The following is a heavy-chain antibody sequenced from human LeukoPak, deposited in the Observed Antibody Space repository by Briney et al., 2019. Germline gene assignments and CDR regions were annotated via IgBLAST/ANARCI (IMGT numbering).Heavy chain of an antibody. CDR1: GFTFSSYA. V-gene: IGHV3-23*01. Sequence: GGSLRLSCAASGFTFSSYAMSWVRQAPGKGLEWVPAISGSGGSTYYADSVKGRFTISRDNSKNTLSLQMSSLRPEDTAVYYCAKSDCTYITCYVLDYWGQGTLVTVSS. CDR3: AKSDCTYITCYVLDY. CDR2: ISGSGGST. J-gene: IGHJ4*02. D-gene: IGHD2-2*01.